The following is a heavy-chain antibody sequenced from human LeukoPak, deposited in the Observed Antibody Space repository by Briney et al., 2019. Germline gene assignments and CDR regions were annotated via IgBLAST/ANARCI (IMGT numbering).Heavy chain of an antibody. CDR1: GYSISSGYY. Sequence: PSETLSLTCTVSGYSISSGYYWGWIRQPPGKGLEWIGSIYHSGSTYYNPSLKSRVTISVDTSKNQFSLKLSSVTAADTAVYYCARVERGYSYGPTYYHYYMDVWGKGTTVTVSS. D-gene: IGHD5-18*01. CDR3: ARVERGYSYGPTYYHYYMDV. CDR2: IYHSGST. J-gene: IGHJ6*03. V-gene: IGHV4-38-2*02.